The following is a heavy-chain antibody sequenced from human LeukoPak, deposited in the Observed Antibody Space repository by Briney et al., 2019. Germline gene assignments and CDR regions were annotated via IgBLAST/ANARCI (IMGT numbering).Heavy chain of an antibody. D-gene: IGHD6-13*01. J-gene: IGHJ4*02. CDR1: GFTVSSNY. CDR3: VGSSWYKSFDY. Sequence: GGSLRLSCAASGFTVSSNYMSWVRQAPGKGLEWVSVIYSGGSTYYADSVKGRFTISRDNSKNTLYLQMNSLRAEDTAVYYCVGSSWYKSFDYWGQGTLVTVSS. V-gene: IGHV3-66*01. CDR2: IYSGGST.